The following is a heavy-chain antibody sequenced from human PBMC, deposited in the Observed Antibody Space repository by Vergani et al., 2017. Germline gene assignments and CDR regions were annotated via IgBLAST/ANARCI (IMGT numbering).Heavy chain of an antibody. CDR1: GGSISSGGYY. J-gene: IGHJ4*02. Sequence: QVQLQESGPGLVKPSQTLSLTCTVSGGSISSGGYYWSWIRQHPGKGLEWIGYIIYSGSTYYNPSLKSRLTISLDTSKNQFSLKLTSVTAADTAVYYCARGRCGGDCYRFDYWGQGTLVTVSS. V-gene: IGHV4-31*03. CDR2: IIYSGST. D-gene: IGHD2-21*02. CDR3: ARGRCGGDCYRFDY.